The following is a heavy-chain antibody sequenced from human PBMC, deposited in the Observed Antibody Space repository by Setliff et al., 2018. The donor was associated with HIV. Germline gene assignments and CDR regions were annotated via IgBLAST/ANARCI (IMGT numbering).Heavy chain of an antibody. CDR3: ARGQFRLRPDSLDL. V-gene: IGHV3-33*01. Sequence: PGGSLRLSCEASGFTFSVYGMHWVRQAPGEGLEWVAVLWYDGGKKYYADSVKGRFTISRDDSKNTLYLQMNSLRAEDTAVYYCARGQFRLRPDSLDLWGQGTLVTVSS. D-gene: IGHD2-21*01. CDR1: GFTFSVYG. J-gene: IGHJ3*01. CDR2: LWYDGGKK.